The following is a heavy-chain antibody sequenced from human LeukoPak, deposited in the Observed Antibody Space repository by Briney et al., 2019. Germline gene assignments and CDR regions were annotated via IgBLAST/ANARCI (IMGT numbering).Heavy chain of an antibody. V-gene: IGHV1-69*05. CDR1: GGTFSSYA. D-gene: IGHD3-22*01. CDR3: ASGGVVTNPWGQYQFDY. J-gene: IGHJ4*02. CDR2: IIPIFGTA. Sequence: VASVKVSCKASGGTFSSYAISWVRQAPGQGLEWMGGIIPIFGTANYAQKFQGRVTITTDESTSTAYMELSSLRFEDTAVYYCASGGVVTNPWGQYQFDYWGQGTLVTVSS.